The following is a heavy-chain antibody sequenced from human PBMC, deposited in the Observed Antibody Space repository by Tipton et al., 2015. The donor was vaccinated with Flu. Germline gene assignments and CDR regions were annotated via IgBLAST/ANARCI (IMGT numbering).Heavy chain of an antibody. V-gene: IGHV3-48*04. CDR3: ARLRRVVPAAHRYYYYYMDV. J-gene: IGHJ6*03. Sequence: SLRLSCAASGFTFSSYSMNWVRQAPGKGLEWVSYISSSSSTIYYADSVKGRFTISRDNAKNSLYLQMNSLRAEDTAVYYCARLRRVVPAAHRYYYYYMDVWGKGTTVTVSS. D-gene: IGHD2-2*01. CDR2: ISSSSSTI. CDR1: GFTFSSYS.